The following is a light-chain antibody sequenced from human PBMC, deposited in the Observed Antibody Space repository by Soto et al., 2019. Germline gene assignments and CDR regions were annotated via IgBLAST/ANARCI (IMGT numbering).Light chain of an antibody. CDR1: QSINNRY. CDR2: GAS. J-gene: IGKJ3*01. Sequence: EIVLTQSPGTLSLSPGERATLSCRASQSINNRYLAWYQQKPGQAPRLLIYGASSRATGIPDRFSGSGSGTDVTLTISRLEPEDFAVYYCLQFGSSPGFTFGPGTKVDMK. CDR3: LQFGSSPGFT. V-gene: IGKV3-20*01.